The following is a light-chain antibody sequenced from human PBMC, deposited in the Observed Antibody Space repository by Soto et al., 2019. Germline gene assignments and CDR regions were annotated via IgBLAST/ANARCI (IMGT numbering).Light chain of an antibody. CDR3: AAWDDSLKGVV. J-gene: IGLJ2*01. Sequence: QSVLTQPPSASGTPGQRVTISCSGSSPNIGGNTVNWYQQFPGTAPKLLIYSSNQRPSGVPDRFSASKSGTSASLAVSGLQSEDEADYYCAAWDDSLKGVVFGGGTKVTVL. CDR2: SSN. V-gene: IGLV1-44*01. CDR1: SPNIGGNT.